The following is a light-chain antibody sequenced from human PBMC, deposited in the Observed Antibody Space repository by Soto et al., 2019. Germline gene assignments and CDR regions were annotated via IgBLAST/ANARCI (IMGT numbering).Light chain of an antibody. CDR2: EVS. V-gene: IGLV2-8*01. Sequence: QSALTQPPSASGSPGQSVTISCTGTSSDVGGYNYVSWYQQHPGKAPKPMIYEVSKRPSGVPDRFSGSKSGNTASLTVSGLQADDEADYYCSSYAGSTYVFGTGTKLTVL. J-gene: IGLJ1*01. CDR3: SSYAGSTYV. CDR1: SSDVGGYNY.